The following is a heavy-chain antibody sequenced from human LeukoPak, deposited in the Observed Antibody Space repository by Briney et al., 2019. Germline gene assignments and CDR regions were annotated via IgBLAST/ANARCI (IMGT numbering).Heavy chain of an antibody. CDR1: GGSISSSSYY. J-gene: IGHJ3*02. Sequence: PSETLSLTCTVSGGSISSSSYYWGWIRQPPGKGLEWIGSIYYSGSTYYNPSLKSRVTISVDTSKNQFSLKLSSVTAADTAVYYCASRHSGWYLGDAFDIWGQGTMVTVSS. V-gene: IGHV4-39*01. CDR3: ASRHSGWYLGDAFDI. CDR2: IYYSGST. D-gene: IGHD6-19*01.